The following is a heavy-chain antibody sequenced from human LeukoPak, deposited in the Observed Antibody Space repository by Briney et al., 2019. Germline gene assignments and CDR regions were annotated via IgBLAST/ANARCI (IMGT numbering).Heavy chain of an antibody. CDR1: GYTFTNYY. Sequence: ASVKVSCKASGYTFTNYYMHWVRQGPGLGFEWMGWINPKSGGTSYPQKFQGRLTMTRDTSISTAYMELSRPGSDDTAVYYCVPSANYYYFDYWGQGTLVTVSS. D-gene: IGHD4/OR15-4a*01. CDR3: VPSANYYYFDY. V-gene: IGHV1-2*02. J-gene: IGHJ4*02. CDR2: INPKSGGT.